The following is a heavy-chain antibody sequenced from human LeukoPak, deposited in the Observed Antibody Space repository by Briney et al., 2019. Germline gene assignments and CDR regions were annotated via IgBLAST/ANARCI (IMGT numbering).Heavy chain of an antibody. CDR1: GFTFASFA. CDR2: LSHDGGNK. Sequence: GRFLRLSCAASGFTFASFAIHWVRQAPGKGLEWVALLSHDGGNKFYTDPVKGRFTISRDNSKNTVILEMNSLRAEDTAVYFCARDGNYFGSGTPFAYWGQGTLVTVSS. V-gene: IGHV3-30-3*01. D-gene: IGHD3-10*01. J-gene: IGHJ4*02. CDR3: ARDGNYFGSGTPFAY.